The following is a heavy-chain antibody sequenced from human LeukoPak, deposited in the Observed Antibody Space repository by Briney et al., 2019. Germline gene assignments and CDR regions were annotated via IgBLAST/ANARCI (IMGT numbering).Heavy chain of an antibody. CDR3: ARAVRWELLSYFDY. D-gene: IGHD1-26*01. Sequence: GGSLRLSCAASGFTFSSYSMNWVRQAPGKGLEWVSSISSSSSYIYYADSVKGRFTISRDNAKNSLYLQMNSLRAEDTAVYYCARAVRWELLSYFDYWGQGTLVTVSS. CDR1: GFTFSSYS. CDR2: ISSSSSYI. J-gene: IGHJ4*02. V-gene: IGHV3-21*04.